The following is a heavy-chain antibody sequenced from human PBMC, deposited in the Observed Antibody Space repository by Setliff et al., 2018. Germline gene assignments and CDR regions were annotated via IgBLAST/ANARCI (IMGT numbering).Heavy chain of an antibody. CDR1: GGSFSGYY. J-gene: IGHJ4*02. V-gene: IGHV4-34*12. Sequence: SETLSLTCAVYGGSFSGYYWSWIRQPPGKRLEWIGEIIRSGSTNYNPSLKSRVTISMDTSKNQFSLKVPSVTAADTAVYYCASSFSRSGKFLLDYWGQGALVTVSS. CDR2: IIRSGST. D-gene: IGHD1-26*01. CDR3: ASSFSRSGKFLLDY.